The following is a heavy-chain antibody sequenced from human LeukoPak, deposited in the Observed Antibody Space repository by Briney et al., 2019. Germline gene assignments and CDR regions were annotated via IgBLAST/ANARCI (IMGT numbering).Heavy chain of an antibody. CDR3: ATDYYGSGSYPLFAY. Sequence: GGSLRLSCAASAFPFSRHWMSWVRQAPGKGLEWVANIKQDGSEKYYVDSVKGRFTISRDNAKNSLYLQMNSLRAEDTAVYYCATDYYGSGSYPLFAYWGQGTLVTVSS. CDR2: IKQDGSEK. J-gene: IGHJ4*02. D-gene: IGHD3-10*01. CDR1: AFPFSRHW. V-gene: IGHV3-7*04.